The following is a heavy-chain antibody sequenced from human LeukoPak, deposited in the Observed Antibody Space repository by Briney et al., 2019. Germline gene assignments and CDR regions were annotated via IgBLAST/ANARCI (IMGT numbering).Heavy chain of an antibody. CDR1: GFTFSSDS. Sequence: GGSLRLSCAASGFTFSSDSMNWVRQAPGKGLGWVSSISSSSSYIYYADSVKGRFTISRDNAKNSLYLQMNSLRAEDTAVYYCARESVAAAGLLDYWGQGTLVTVSS. D-gene: IGHD6-13*01. CDR2: ISSSSSYI. V-gene: IGHV3-21*01. J-gene: IGHJ4*02. CDR3: ARESVAAAGLLDY.